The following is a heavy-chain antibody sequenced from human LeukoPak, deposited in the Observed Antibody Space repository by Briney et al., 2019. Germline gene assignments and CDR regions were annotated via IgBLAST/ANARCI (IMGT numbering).Heavy chain of an antibody. CDR2: ISSSSSYI. V-gene: IGHV3-21*01. J-gene: IGHJ5*02. Sequence: PGGSLRLSCAASGFTFSSYSMNWVRQAPGKGLEWVSSISSSSSYIYYADSVKGGFTISRDNAKNSLYLQMNSLRAEDTAVYYCAREMVRGVISDPNWFDPWGQGTLVTVSS. CDR1: GFTFSSYS. D-gene: IGHD3-10*01. CDR3: AREMVRGVISDPNWFDP.